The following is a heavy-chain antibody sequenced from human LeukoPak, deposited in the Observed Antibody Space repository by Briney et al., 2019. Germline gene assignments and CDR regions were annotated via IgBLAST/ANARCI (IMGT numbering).Heavy chain of an antibody. V-gene: IGHV4-4*02. J-gene: IGHJ4*02. Sequence: PSETLSPTCAVSGDSISSSHWWTWVRQPPGKGLEWIGEIYHRGTTNYNLSLKSRVTISVDRSKNQFSLRLTSVTAADTAVYYCARDYGSGDYYFAYWGQGALVTVSP. CDR2: IYHRGTT. D-gene: IGHD3-10*01. CDR3: ARDYGSGDYYFAY. CDR1: GDSISSSHW.